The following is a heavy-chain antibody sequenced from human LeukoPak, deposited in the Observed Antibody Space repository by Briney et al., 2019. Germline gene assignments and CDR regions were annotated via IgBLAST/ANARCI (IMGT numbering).Heavy chain of an antibody. J-gene: IGHJ5*02. CDR1: GYSISNGYY. Sequence: PSETLSLTCTVSGYSISNGYYWGWIRQPPGKGLEWVGSISHRGSTYYNPSLRSRITISLDRSKQKFSLKLTSVTAADTAVYYCARDQVYITMVRGGVRDSRRKNWFDPWGQGTLVTVSS. CDR3: ARDQVYITMVRGGVRDSRRKNWFDP. CDR2: ISHRGST. D-gene: IGHD3-10*01. V-gene: IGHV4-38-2*02.